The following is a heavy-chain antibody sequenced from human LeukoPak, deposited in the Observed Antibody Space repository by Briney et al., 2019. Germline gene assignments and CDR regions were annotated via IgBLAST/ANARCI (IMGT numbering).Heavy chain of an antibody. J-gene: IGHJ6*03. CDR1: GGSISSYY. Sequence: SETLSLTCTVSGGSISSYYWSWIRQPAGKGLEWIGRIYTSGSTNYNPSLKSRVTMPVDASKNQFSLKLSSVTAADTAVYYCARVAGGAIAAAGTGYYYYYMDVWGKGTTVTISS. V-gene: IGHV4-4*07. D-gene: IGHD6-13*01. CDR3: ARVAGGAIAAAGTGYYYYYMDV. CDR2: IYTSGST.